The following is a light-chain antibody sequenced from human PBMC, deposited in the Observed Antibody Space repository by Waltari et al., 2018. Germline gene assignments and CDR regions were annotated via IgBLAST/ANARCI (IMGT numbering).Light chain of an antibody. CDR1: QSVSSY. J-gene: IGKJ4*01. CDR3: QQRSNWLT. V-gene: IGKV3-11*01. CDR2: DAS. Sequence: ILFTQSPATLSLSPGDRATLSCRASQSVSSYLAWYQQKPGQAPRLLIYDASNRATGIPARFSGSGSGTDFTLTISSLEPEDFAVYYCQQRSNWLTFGGGTKVEIK.